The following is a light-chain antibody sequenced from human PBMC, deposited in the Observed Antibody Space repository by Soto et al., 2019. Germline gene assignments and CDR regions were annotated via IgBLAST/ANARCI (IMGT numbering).Light chain of an antibody. Sequence: EIVLTQSPATLSLSPGERATLSCRASQSLSSYLAWYQQKPGQAPRLLIYDASNRATGIPARFSGSGSGTDFTLTISTLEPEDFAVYYGQQRSTWPFTFGPGTKVDI. CDR3: QQRSTWPFT. CDR1: QSLSSY. CDR2: DAS. V-gene: IGKV3-11*01. J-gene: IGKJ3*01.